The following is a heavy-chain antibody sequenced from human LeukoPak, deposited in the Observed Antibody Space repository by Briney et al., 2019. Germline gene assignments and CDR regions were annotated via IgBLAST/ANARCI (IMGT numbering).Heavy chain of an antibody. D-gene: IGHD1-7*01. CDR1: GFTFSSYS. Sequence: GGSLRFSCAASGFTFSSYSMNWVRQAPGKGLEWVSSISSSSSYIYYADSVKGRFTISRDNSKNTLYLQMNSLRAEDTAVYYCAKRRGLELLYYYYMDVWGKGTTVTVSS. V-gene: IGHV3-21*04. CDR3: AKRRGLELLYYYYMDV. J-gene: IGHJ6*03. CDR2: ISSSSSYI.